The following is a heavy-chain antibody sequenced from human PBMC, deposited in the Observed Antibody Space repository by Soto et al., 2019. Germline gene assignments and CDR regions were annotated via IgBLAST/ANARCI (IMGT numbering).Heavy chain of an antibody. CDR1: GYTFSSYG. Sequence: GPEVKKPGASVKVSCKASGYTFSSYGISWVRQAPGQGLEWMGWISAYNANTNYAQKVRGRVTMTTDTSTSTAYMELGSLTSADTALYYCARVGDVSSGLDFWGQGTLVTVSS. J-gene: IGHJ4*02. CDR3: ARVGDVSSGLDF. CDR2: ISAYNANT. D-gene: IGHD3-22*01. V-gene: IGHV1-18*01.